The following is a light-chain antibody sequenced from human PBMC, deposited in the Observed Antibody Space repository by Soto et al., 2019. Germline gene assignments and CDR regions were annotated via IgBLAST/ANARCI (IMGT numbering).Light chain of an antibody. CDR2: AAP. Sequence: DIQMTQSPSSLSASVGDRVTISCRASQTITTYLNWYQQKPGKAPKLLIYAAPSLHSGVPSRFSGSGSGTDFTLTISSLQPEDFAAYYCQQTYSALWTFGQGTKLEIK. V-gene: IGKV1-39*01. CDR1: QTITTY. J-gene: IGKJ1*01. CDR3: QQTYSALWT.